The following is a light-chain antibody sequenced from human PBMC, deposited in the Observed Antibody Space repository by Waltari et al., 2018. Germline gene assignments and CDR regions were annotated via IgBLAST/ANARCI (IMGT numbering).Light chain of an antibody. CDR3: QSYDSSLNWV. CDR2: GNS. V-gene: IGLV1-40*01. J-gene: IGLJ3*02. Sequence: QSVLTQPPSVSGSPGQRVTFSCPGSSSNIGAGYDVHWYQQLPGTAPKLLIYGNSNRPSVVPDRFSGSKSGTSASLAITGLQAEDEADYYCQSYDSSLNWVFGEGTRLTVL. CDR1: SSNIGAGYD.